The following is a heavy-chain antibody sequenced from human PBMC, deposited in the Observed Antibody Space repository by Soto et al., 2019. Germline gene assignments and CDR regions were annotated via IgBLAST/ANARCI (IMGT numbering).Heavy chain of an antibody. D-gene: IGHD1-20*01. V-gene: IGHV1-18*01. J-gene: IGHJ5*02. Sequence: ASVKVSCKASGYTFTSYGISWVRQAPGQGLEWMGWISAYNGNTNYAQKLQGRVTMTTDTSTSTAYMELRSLRSDDTAVYYCARERITGTIHHNLFDPWGQGTLVTVSS. CDR3: ARERITGTIHHNLFDP. CDR2: ISAYNGNT. CDR1: GYTFTSYG.